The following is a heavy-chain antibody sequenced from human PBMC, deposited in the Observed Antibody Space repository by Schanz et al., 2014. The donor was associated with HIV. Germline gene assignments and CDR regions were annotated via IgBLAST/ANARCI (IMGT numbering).Heavy chain of an antibody. J-gene: IGHJ4*02. CDR1: GGTVSNYA. CDR2: IIHIFGTT. V-gene: IGHV1-69*01. D-gene: IGHD6-13*01. Sequence: QVQLVQSGAEVKKPGSSVKVSCKASGGTVSNYAMNWVRQAPGQGLEWMGGIIHIFGTTNYAPKFQGRVTINVDESTSTAYMELSSLRSEDTAVYYCARDSPVAAGTLDYWGQGTLVTVSS. CDR3: ARDSPVAAGTLDY.